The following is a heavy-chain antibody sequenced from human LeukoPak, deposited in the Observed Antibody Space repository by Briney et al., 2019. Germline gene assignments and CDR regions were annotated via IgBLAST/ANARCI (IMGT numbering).Heavy chain of an antibody. D-gene: IGHD3-16*01. J-gene: IGHJ6*02. CDR3: ARGGSYEYGMDV. Sequence: SVKVSCKASGGTFSSYAISWVRQAPGQGLEWMGRIIPILGIANYAQKFQGRVTITADKSTSTAYMELSSLRPEDTAVYYCARGGSYEYGMDVWGQGTTVTVSS. CDR2: IIPILGIA. CDR1: GGTFSSYA. V-gene: IGHV1-69*04.